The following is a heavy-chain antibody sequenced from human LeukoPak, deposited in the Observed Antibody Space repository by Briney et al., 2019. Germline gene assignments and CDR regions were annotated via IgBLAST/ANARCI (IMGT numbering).Heavy chain of an antibody. D-gene: IGHD3-10*01. CDR1: GFIFSSYS. V-gene: IGHV3-21*01. CDR3: ARRIRLGVGYGSGSYSYGMDV. J-gene: IGHJ6*02. Sequence: GGSLRLSCAASGFIFSSYSMNWVRQAPGKGLEWVSSISSSSTYIYYADSLKGRFTISRDNAKNSLYLQMNSLRAEDTAVYYCARRIRLGVGYGSGSYSYGMDVWGQGTTVTVSS. CDR2: ISSSSTYI.